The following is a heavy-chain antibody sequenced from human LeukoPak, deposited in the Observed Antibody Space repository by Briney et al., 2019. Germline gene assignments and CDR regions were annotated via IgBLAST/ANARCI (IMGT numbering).Heavy chain of an antibody. Sequence: GGSLRLSCAASGFTFSNYGMTWVRQAPGKGLEWVSTINNSGRETYYADSVKGRFTISRDNSKNTLYLQMNSLRAEDTAVYYCVKGWGDYWGQGILVPVSS. CDR3: VKGWGDY. D-gene: IGHD7-27*01. CDR2: INNSGRET. V-gene: IGHV3-23*01. J-gene: IGHJ4*02. CDR1: GFTFSNYG.